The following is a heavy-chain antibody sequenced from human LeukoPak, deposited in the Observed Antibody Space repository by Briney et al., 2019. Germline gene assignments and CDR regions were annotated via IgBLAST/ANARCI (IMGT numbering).Heavy chain of an antibody. Sequence: SETLSLTCTVSGGSISSSSYYWGWIRQPPGKGLEWIGSIYYSGSTYYNPSLKSRVTISVDTSKNQFSLKLSSVTAADTAVYYCATSIKQWLVRPYYFDYWGQGTLVTVSS. CDR3: ATSIKQWLVRPYYFDY. J-gene: IGHJ4*02. V-gene: IGHV4-39*07. D-gene: IGHD6-19*01. CDR2: IYYSGST. CDR1: GGSISSSSYY.